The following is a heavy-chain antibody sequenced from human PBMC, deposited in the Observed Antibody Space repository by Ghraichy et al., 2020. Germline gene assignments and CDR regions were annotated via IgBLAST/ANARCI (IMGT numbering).Heavy chain of an antibody. CDR3: ARDKGESNYDFWSGYYTAVNYYGMDV. V-gene: IGHV4-4*07. J-gene: IGHJ6*02. D-gene: IGHD3-3*01. CDR2: IYTSGST. CDR1: GGSISSYY. Sequence: SQTRSLTCTVSGGSISSYYWSWIRQPAGKGLEWIGRIYTSGSTNYNPSLKSRVTMSVDTSKNQFSLKLSSVTAADTAVYYCARDKGESNYDFWSGYYTAVNYYGMDVWGQGTTVNVSS.